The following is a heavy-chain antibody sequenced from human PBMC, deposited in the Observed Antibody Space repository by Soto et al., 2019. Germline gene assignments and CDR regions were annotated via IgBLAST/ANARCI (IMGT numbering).Heavy chain of an antibody. J-gene: IGHJ2*01. Sequence: EVQLVESGGGLVQPGGSLRLSCGASGFTFSRHWMSWVRQAPGKGLEWVANINQDGSEIYYVDSVKGRFTISRDNAKNSVQLRMSSLRDEDTAVYSCARAGDGYRGDYSSYFDLWGRGTLVTVSS. V-gene: IGHV3-7*01. CDR3: ARAGDGYRGDYSSYFDL. CDR2: INQDGSEI. D-gene: IGHD2-21*02. CDR1: GFTFSRHW.